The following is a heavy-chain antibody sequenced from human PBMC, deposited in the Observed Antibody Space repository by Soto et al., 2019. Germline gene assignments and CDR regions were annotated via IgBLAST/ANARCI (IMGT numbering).Heavy chain of an antibody. CDR1: GFTFDDYA. CDR2: ISWNSGSI. V-gene: IGHV3-9*01. Sequence: GGSLRLSCAASGFTFDDYAMHWVRQAPGKGLEWVSGISWNSGSIGYADSVKGRFTISRDNAKNSLYLQMNSLRAEDTALYYCAKALYDYGYSHMDVWGKGTTVTVSS. CDR3: AKALYDYGYSHMDV. D-gene: IGHD5-12*01. J-gene: IGHJ6*03.